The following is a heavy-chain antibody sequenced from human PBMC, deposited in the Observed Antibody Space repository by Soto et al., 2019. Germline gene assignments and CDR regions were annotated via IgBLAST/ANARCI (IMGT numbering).Heavy chain of an antibody. Sequence: GGSLRLSCAASGFTFSSYGMHWVRQAPGKGLEWVAVISYDGSNKYYADSVEGRFTISRDNSKNTLYLQMNSLRAEDTAVYYCAKSYYDYVWGSYRYTNLNDAFDIWGQGTMVTVSS. V-gene: IGHV3-30*18. CDR1: GFTFSSYG. CDR2: ISYDGSNK. CDR3: AKSYYDYVWGSYRYTNLNDAFDI. J-gene: IGHJ3*02. D-gene: IGHD3-16*02.